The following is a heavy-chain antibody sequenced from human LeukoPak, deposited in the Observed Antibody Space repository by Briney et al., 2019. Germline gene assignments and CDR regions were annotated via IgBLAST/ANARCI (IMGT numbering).Heavy chain of an antibody. CDR3: ARVKGVAGYNWFDP. Sequence: SETLSLTCTVSGGSISSSSYYWGWIRQPPGKGLEWIGSIYYSGSTYYNPSLKSRVTISVDTSKNQFSLKLSSVTAADTAVYYCARVKGVAGYNWFDPWGQGTLVTVSS. CDR1: GGSISSSSYY. CDR2: IYYSGST. J-gene: IGHJ5*02. D-gene: IGHD6-19*01. V-gene: IGHV4-39*07.